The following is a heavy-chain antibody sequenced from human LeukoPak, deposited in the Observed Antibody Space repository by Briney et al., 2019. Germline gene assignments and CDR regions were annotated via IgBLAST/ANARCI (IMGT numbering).Heavy chain of an antibody. D-gene: IGHD3-10*01. CDR2: ISSRSSYI. J-gene: IGHJ4*02. Sequence: GGSLRLSCAASGFTFSSFSMKGVAQAPGRGREGVSSISSRSSYIYYADSGKGRFTISRDNAKNSLYLQMNSLRAEDTAVYYCARTSVRGVTDYWGQGTLVTVSS. CDR3: ARTSVRGVTDY. V-gene: IGHV3-21*01. CDR1: GFTFSSFS.